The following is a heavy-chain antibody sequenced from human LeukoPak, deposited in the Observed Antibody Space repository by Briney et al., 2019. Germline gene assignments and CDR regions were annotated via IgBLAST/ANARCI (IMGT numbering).Heavy chain of an antibody. J-gene: IGHJ3*02. Sequence: PSETLSLTCTVSGGSISSYYWSWIRQPPGKGLEWIGYIYYSRSTYYNPSLKSRVTISVDTSKNQFSLKLSSVTAADTAVYYCARDGALRWELPGGAFDIWGQGTMVTVSS. CDR2: IYYSRST. CDR3: ARDGALRWELPGGAFDI. D-gene: IGHD1-26*01. V-gene: IGHV4-30-4*08. CDR1: GGSISSYY.